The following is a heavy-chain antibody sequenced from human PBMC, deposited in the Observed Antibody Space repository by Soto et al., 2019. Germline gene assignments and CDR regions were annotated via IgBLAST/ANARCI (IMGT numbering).Heavy chain of an antibody. Sequence: GGSLRLSCAASGFTFSSYWMSWVRQAPGKGLEWVANIKQDGSEKYYADSVKGRFTISRDNAKNSLYLQMNSLRAEDTAVYYCARERITIFGVVTPTGYYYYGMDVWGQGTTVTVSS. J-gene: IGHJ6*02. CDR2: IKQDGSEK. V-gene: IGHV3-7*03. D-gene: IGHD3-3*01. CDR3: ARERITIFGVVTPTGYYYYGMDV. CDR1: GFTFSSYW.